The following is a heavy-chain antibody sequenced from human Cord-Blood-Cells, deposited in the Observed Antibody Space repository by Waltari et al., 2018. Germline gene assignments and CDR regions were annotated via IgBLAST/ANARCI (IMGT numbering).Heavy chain of an antibody. D-gene: IGHD6-13*01. Sequence: EVQLVESGGGLVQPGGSLRLSCAASGFTFSSYAMHWVRQAPGKGVEYVSAIRSNGGSTYYANSVKGRFTISRDNSKNTLYLQMGSLRAEDMAVYYCARGHSSSWYAFDIWGQGTMVTVSS. V-gene: IGHV3-64*01. J-gene: IGHJ3*02. CDR2: IRSNGGST. CDR1: GFTFSSYA. CDR3: ARGHSSSWYAFDI.